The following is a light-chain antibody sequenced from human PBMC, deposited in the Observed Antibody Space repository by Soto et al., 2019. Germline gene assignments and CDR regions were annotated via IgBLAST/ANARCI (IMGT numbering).Light chain of an antibody. CDR2: NTS. V-gene: IGKV3-20*01. Sequence: EIVLTQSPGTLSLSPRERATLSCRASQRISSRNLAWYQQQPGQPPRLLIYNTSSRATGLPDRFSGSGSVKDFTLTISILEHEVFVVYYWQHYSDLPYTFGQGTKLEVK. CDR3: QHYSDLPYT. J-gene: IGKJ2*01. CDR1: QRISSRN.